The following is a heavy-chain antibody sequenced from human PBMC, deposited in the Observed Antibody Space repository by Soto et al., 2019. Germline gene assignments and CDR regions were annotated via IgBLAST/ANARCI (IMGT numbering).Heavy chain of an antibody. CDR1: GYTFTSYA. J-gene: IGHJ6*02. D-gene: IGHD5-12*01. CDR3: AREGVAPYYYYGMDV. Sequence: ASVKVSCKASGYTFTSYAMHWVRQAPGQRLEWMGWINTGNGDTNYAQTFQGRVTMTTDTSTSTVYMELRSLRSDDTAVYYCAREGVAPYYYYGMDVWGQGTPVTVLL. V-gene: IGHV1-3*04. CDR2: INTGNGDT.